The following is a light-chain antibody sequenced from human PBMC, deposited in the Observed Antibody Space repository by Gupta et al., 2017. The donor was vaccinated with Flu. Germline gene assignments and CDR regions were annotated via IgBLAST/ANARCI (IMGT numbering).Light chain of an antibody. Sequence: DIQMTQSPSTLSASIGDRVTITCRASQSISSWLAWYQQKAGKAPKLLIYKASTLESGVPSRFSGSGSGTEFTLIISSLQFDDFATYYCQQYNSYSHTFGQGTKLEIK. CDR3: QQYNSYSHT. V-gene: IGKV1-5*03. CDR2: KAS. J-gene: IGKJ2*01. CDR1: QSISSW.